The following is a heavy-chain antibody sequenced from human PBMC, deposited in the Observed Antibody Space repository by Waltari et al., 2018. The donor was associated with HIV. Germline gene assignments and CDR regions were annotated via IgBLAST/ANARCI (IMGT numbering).Heavy chain of an antibody. V-gene: IGHV3-23*01. CDR1: GFTFSSYA. D-gene: IGHD6-6*01. Sequence: EVQLLESGGGLVQPGGSLRLSCAASGFTFSSYAMSWVRQAPGKGLEWVSAISGSGGSTYYADSVKGRSTISRDNSKNTLYLQMNSLRSEDTAVYYCAKAPVGIAAPCGYFQHWGQGTLVTVSS. CDR3: AKAPVGIAAPCGYFQH. CDR2: ISGSGGST. J-gene: IGHJ1*01.